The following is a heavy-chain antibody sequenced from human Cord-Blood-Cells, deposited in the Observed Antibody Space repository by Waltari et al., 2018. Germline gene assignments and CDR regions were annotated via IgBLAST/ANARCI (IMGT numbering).Heavy chain of an antibody. CDR1: GGTFSSYA. Sequence: QVQLVQSGAEVKKPGSSVKVSCKASGGTFSSYAISRVRQAPGQGLEWMGGIIPIFGTANYAQKFQGRVTITADESTSTAYMELSSLRSEDTAVYYCARVSRETGYSYGEYFQHWGQGTLVTVSS. CDR3: ARVSRETGYSYGEYFQH. J-gene: IGHJ1*01. CDR2: IIPIFGTA. D-gene: IGHD5-18*01. V-gene: IGHV1-69*01.